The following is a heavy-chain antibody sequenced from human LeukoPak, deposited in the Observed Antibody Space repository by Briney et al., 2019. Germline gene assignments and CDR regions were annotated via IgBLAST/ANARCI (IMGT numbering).Heavy chain of an antibody. D-gene: IGHD2-21*02. CDR1: GYTFTGYY. Sequence: ASVKVSCKASGYTFTGYYMHWVRQAPGQGLEWMGWINPNGGGTNYAQKFQGRVTMTRDTSISTAYMELRSLRSDDTAVYYCARAYCGGDCYSGYYYGMDVWGQGTTVTVSS. CDR3: ARAYCGGDCYSGYYYGMDV. CDR2: INPNGGGT. J-gene: IGHJ6*02. V-gene: IGHV1-2*02.